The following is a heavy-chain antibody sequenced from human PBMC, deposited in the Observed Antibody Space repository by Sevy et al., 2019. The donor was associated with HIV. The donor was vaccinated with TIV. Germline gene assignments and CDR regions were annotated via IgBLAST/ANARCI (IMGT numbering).Heavy chain of an antibody. Sequence: GGSLRLSCTVSGFIFSNFAMHWVRQAPGKGLEWVAVTSYDGSHKYYADSVKGRFTVSRDNSRNTLYLQMNSLRAEDTAVYYCAKVGRYYDSSGYLDYWGQGTLVIVSS. D-gene: IGHD3-22*01. CDR1: GFIFSNFA. CDR3: AKVGRYYDSSGYLDY. V-gene: IGHV3-30*04. CDR2: TSYDGSHK. J-gene: IGHJ4*02.